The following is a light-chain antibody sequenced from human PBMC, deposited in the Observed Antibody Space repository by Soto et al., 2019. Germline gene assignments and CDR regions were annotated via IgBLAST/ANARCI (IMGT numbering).Light chain of an antibody. CDR2: GAS. J-gene: IGKJ1*01. CDR3: QQYGNSPWT. CDR1: QTTFSTY. Sequence: ETVLTQSPGTLSLSPGERATLSCRASQTTFSTYLAWFQKKPGQSPRLLVYGASSRATGIPDRFSGSGSGTEFTLTISGLEPEDFAVYYCQQYGNSPWTLGQGTRVEMK. V-gene: IGKV3-20*01.